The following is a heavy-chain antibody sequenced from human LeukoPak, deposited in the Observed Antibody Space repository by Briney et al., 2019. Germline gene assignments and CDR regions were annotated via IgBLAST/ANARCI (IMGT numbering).Heavy chain of an antibody. J-gene: IGHJ4*02. V-gene: IGHV3-23*01. D-gene: IGHD6-19*01. CDR1: GFTFSSYD. CDR3: AKVTWSSSGSDY. CDR2: INKSGGGT. Sequence: GGSLRLSCAASGFTFSSYDMSWVRQAPGKGLEWVSGINKSGGGTYYADSVKGRFTMSRDNSKDTLFLQMNSLRAEDTAVYYCAKVTWSSSGSDYWGQGTLVTVSS.